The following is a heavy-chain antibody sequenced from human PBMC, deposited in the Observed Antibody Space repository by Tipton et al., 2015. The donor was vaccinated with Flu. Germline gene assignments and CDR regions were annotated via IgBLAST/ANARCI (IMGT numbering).Heavy chain of an antibody. Sequence: TLSLTCTVSGGSISSSSYYWGWIRQPPGKGLEWIGSIYYSGSTYYNPSLKSRVTISVDTSKNQFSLKLSPVTAADTAVYYCARVGVVADFDYWGQGTLVTVSS. D-gene: IGHD2-15*01. CDR1: GGSISSSSYY. CDR3: ARVGVVADFDY. J-gene: IGHJ4*02. CDR2: IYYSGST. V-gene: IGHV4-39*07.